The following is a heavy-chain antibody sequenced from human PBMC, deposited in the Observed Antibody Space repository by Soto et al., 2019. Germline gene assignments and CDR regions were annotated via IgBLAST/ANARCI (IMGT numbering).Heavy chain of an antibody. V-gene: IGHV7-4-1*02. J-gene: IGHJ4*02. CDR1: GYTFTSYA. D-gene: IGHD1-26*01. Sequence: GASVEVSCKASGYTFTSYAMNWVRQGPGQGLEWMGWINTNTGNPTYAQGFTGRFVFSLDTSVSTLYLQMNSLKTEDTAVYYCTTDFATSVLVGATVYWGQGTLVTVSS. CDR3: TTDFATSVLVGATVY. CDR2: INTNTGNP.